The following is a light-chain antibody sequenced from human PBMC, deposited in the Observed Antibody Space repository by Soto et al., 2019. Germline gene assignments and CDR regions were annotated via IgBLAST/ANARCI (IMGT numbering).Light chain of an antibody. Sequence: QSVLTQPPSVSGAPGQRVTISCTGTSSNIGTGYNVHWYQQLPGAAPKLLIKVYTKRPSGVPDRFSGSKSGATASLVITGLQAEDEADYSCQSYDSSLSGSVFGGGTKLTVL. CDR1: SSNIGTGYN. V-gene: IGLV1-40*01. CDR3: QSYDSSLSGSV. CDR2: VYT. J-gene: IGLJ2*01.